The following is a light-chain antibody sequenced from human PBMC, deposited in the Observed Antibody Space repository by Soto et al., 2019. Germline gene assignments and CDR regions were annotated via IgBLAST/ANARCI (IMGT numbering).Light chain of an antibody. V-gene: IGKV3-20*01. CDR1: QSVSSNY. J-gene: IGKJ1*01. CDR2: GAS. Sequence: EIVLTQSPGTLSLSPGERATLSCRASQSVSSNYLAWCQQKPGQAPRLLIYGASRRATGTPDRFSGSGSGTDFTLTISRLEPEDFAVYYCQQYGSSPWTFGQGTKVDIK. CDR3: QQYGSSPWT.